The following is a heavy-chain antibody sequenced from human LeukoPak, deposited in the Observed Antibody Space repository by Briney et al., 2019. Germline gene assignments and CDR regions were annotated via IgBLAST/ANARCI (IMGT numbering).Heavy chain of an antibody. CDR3: AREWKVGATTWGFDY. D-gene: IGHD1-26*01. CDR2: ISSSGSTI. V-gene: IGHV3-48*03. J-gene: IGHJ4*02. CDR1: GFTFSSYE. Sequence: GGSLRLSCAASGFTFSSYEMNWVRQAPEKGLEWVSYISSSGSTIYYADSVKGRFTISRDNAKNSLYLQMNSLRAEDTAVYYCAREWKVGATTWGFDYWGQGTLVTVSS.